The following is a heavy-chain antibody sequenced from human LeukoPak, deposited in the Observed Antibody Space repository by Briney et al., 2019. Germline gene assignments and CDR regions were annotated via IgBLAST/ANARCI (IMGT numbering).Heavy chain of an antibody. Sequence: GGSLRLSCAVSGFTFSDSHMSWIRQAPGKGLGWVSYISSSGSTIYDADSVKGRFTISRDNSKNTLYLQMNSLRAEDTAVYYCARDLPSYDYVWGSYRHDAFDIWGQGTMVTVSS. CDR1: GFTFSDSH. CDR2: ISSSGSTI. D-gene: IGHD3-16*02. V-gene: IGHV3-11*01. J-gene: IGHJ3*02. CDR3: ARDLPSYDYVWGSYRHDAFDI.